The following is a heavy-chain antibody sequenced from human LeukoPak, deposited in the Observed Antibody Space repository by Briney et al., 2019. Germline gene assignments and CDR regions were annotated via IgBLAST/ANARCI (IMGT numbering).Heavy chain of an antibody. CDR2: INPNSGGT. CDR1: GYTFTGYY. Sequence: ASVKVSCKASGYTFTGYYMHWVRQAPGQGLEWMGWINPNSGGTNYAQKFQGRVTMTRDTSISTAYMELSRLRSDDTAVYYCARANPYYYDSSGYYAGYYYYMDVWGKGTTVTVSS. J-gene: IGHJ6*03. D-gene: IGHD3-22*01. V-gene: IGHV1-2*02. CDR3: ARANPYYYDSSGYYAGYYYYMDV.